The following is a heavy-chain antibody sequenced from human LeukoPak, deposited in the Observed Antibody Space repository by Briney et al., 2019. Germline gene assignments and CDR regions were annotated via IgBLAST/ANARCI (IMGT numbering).Heavy chain of an antibody. CDR1: GYTFTIYG. CDR3: ARDGADIVVVPAAMRGWGWYFDL. Sequence: ASVTVSFKASGYTFTIYGISWVRQAPGQGLEWMGWISAYNGNTNYAQKLQGRVTMTTDTSTSTAYMELRSLRSDDTAVYYCARDGADIVVVPAAMRGWGWYFDLWGRGTLVTVSS. J-gene: IGHJ2*01. CDR2: ISAYNGNT. D-gene: IGHD2-2*01. V-gene: IGHV1-18*01.